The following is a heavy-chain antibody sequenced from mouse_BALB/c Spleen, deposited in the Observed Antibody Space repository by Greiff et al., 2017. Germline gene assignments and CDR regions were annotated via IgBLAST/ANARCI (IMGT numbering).Heavy chain of an antibody. CDR1: GYTFTSYW. CDR3: ARLGDYYAMDY. CDR2: INPSTGYT. Sequence: QVQLQQSGAELAKPGASVKMSCKASGYTFTSYWMHWVKQRPGQGLEWIGYINPSTGYTEYNQKFKDKATLTADESSSTAYMQLSSLTSEDSAVYYCARLGDYYAMDYWGQGTSVTVSS. J-gene: IGHJ4*01. V-gene: IGHV1-7*01.